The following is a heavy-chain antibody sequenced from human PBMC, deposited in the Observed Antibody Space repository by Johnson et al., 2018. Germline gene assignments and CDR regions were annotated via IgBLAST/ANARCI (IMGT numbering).Heavy chain of an antibody. Sequence: RFIISRDNSKNTLYLQLNSLRAEDTAVYSCARSGYDYAFDIWGQGTMVTVSS. D-gene: IGHD5-12*01. CDR3: ARSGYDYAFDI. J-gene: IGHJ3*02. V-gene: IGHV3-30*07.